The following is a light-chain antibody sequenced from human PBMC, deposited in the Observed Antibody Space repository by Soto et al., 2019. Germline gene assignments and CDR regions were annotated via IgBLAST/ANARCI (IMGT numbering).Light chain of an antibody. CDR3: QQRGNWPYT. CDR2: DAS. J-gene: IGKJ2*01. CDR1: QSVSSS. Sequence: EIVLTQSPATLSLSPGERATLSCRASQSVSSSLAWYQQKPGQAPRLLIYDASNRATGIPARFSGSGSGTDFTLTISSLDPEDFAIYYCQQRGNWPYTFGHGTKLHIK. V-gene: IGKV3-11*01.